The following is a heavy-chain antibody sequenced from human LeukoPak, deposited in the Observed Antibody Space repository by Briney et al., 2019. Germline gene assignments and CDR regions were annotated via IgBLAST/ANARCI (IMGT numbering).Heavy chain of an antibody. D-gene: IGHD2-2*01. CDR2: MNPNSGNT. CDR3: ARGSCSSTSCYVFSLDFDY. Sequence: ASVKVSCKASGYTFTSYDINWVRQATGQGLEWMGWMNPNSGNTGYAQKFRGRVTMTRSTSISTAYMELSSLRSEDTAVYYCARGSCSSTSCYVFSLDFDYWGQGTLVTVSS. V-gene: IGHV1-8*01. J-gene: IGHJ4*02. CDR1: GYTFTSYD.